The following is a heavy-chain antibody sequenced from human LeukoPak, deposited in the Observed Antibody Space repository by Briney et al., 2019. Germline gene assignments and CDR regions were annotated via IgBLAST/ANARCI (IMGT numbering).Heavy chain of an antibody. CDR2: ISSSGSTI. CDR1: GFTFSDYY. CDR3: ARDRRYDSSGYLGY. J-gene: IGHJ4*02. V-gene: IGHV3-11*01. Sequence: GGSLRLSCAASGFTFSDYYMSWLRQAPGKGLEWVSYISSSGSTIYYADSVKGRFTISRDNAKNSLYLQMNSLRAEDTAVYYCARDRRYDSSGYLGYWGQGTLVTVSS. D-gene: IGHD3-22*01.